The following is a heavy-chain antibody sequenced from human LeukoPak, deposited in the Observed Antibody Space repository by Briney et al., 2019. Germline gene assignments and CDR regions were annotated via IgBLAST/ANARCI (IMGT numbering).Heavy chain of an antibody. Sequence: GTSVKVSCMASGFTFTSSAMQWVRQARGRRLEWIGWIVVGSGNTNYALKLQERVTLTRDMSTSTACMELSSLRYESTAVYFSAARYDEDSSGYYSGWAPPRGWFDPWGQGTLVTVSS. CDR2: IVVGSGNT. D-gene: IGHD3-22*01. V-gene: IGHV1-58*02. CDR1: GFTFTSSA. CDR3: AARYDEDSSGYYSGWAPPRGWFDP. J-gene: IGHJ5*02.